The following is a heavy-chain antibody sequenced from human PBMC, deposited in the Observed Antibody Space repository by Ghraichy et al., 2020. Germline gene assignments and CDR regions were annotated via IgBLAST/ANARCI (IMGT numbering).Heavy chain of an antibody. D-gene: IGHD3-3*01. Sequence: GGSLRLSCVASGFTFISYNMNWVRQAPGKGLEWVSYISSSTSTIYYADSVKGRFTISRDSAKKSLYLQMNSLRDEDTAVYFCARENIWSGYQYAMDVWGQGTTVTVSS. V-gene: IGHV3-48*02. CDR3: ARENIWSGYQYAMDV. CDR2: ISSSTSTI. CDR1: GFTFISYN. J-gene: IGHJ6*02.